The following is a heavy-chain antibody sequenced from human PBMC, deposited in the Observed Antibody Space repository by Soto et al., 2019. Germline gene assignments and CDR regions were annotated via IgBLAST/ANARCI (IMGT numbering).Heavy chain of an antibody. CDR3: ARDIRGYSRAFDY. V-gene: IGHV4-61*01. D-gene: IGHD5-18*01. Sequence: SETLSLTCTVSGDSVSSDNCYWTWIRQPPGKGLEWIGYIYSSGSTNYNPPLKSRVTISVDTSRNQFSLKLTSVTTADTAVYYCARDIRGYSRAFDYWGQGTLVTVSS. CDR1: GDSVSSDNCY. CDR2: IYSSGST. J-gene: IGHJ4*02.